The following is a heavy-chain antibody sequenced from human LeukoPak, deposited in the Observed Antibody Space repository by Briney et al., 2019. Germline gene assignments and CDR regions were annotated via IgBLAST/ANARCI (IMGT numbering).Heavy chain of an antibody. D-gene: IGHD6-19*01. CDR2: SSSRDGTI. CDR3: ARETVAGTFDY. Sequence: GGSLRLSCAASGFTFCTYWMTWVRQAPGKGLEWVSDSSSRDGTINFADSVRGRFTVSWDNAKNSLYLQMSSLRADDTAVYYCARETVAGTFDYWGQGVLVTVSS. V-gene: IGHV3-48*04. CDR1: GFTFCTYW. J-gene: IGHJ4*02.